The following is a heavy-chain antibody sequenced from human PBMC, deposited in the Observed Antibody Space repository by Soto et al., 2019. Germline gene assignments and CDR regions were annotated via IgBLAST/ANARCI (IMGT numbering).Heavy chain of an antibody. V-gene: IGHV3-7*04. CDR3: ARTDAFDF. CDR1: GFTFSDYW. J-gene: IGHJ3*01. Sequence: EVQLVESGGGLVQPGGSLRLSCAASGFTFSDYWMSWVRQAPGKGLEWVANIKHDGSEKYYEDSVKGRFTISRENGKNSMYLQMNSLRAEDTAVYYCARTDAFDFWGQGTMVTVSS. CDR2: IKHDGSEK.